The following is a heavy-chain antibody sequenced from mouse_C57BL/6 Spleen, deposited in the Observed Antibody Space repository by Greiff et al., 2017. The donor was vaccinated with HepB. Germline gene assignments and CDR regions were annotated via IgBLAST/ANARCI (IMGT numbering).Heavy chain of an antibody. Sequence: EVNVVESGGGLVKPGGSLKLSCAASGFTFSSYAMSWVRQTPEKRLEWVATISDGGSYTYYPDNVKGRFTISRDNAKNNLYLQMSHLKSEDTAMYYCARVDYDDAMDYWGQGTSVTVSS. CDR1: GFTFSSYA. V-gene: IGHV5-4*03. CDR2: ISDGGSYT. D-gene: IGHD2-4*01. CDR3: ARVDYDDAMDY. J-gene: IGHJ4*01.